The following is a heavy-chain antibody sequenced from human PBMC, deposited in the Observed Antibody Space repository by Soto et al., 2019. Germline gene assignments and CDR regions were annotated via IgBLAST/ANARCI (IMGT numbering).Heavy chain of an antibody. CDR3: ARERYSSSWFEFDY. J-gene: IGHJ4*02. Sequence: PGGSLRLSCAASGFTFSSYAMHWVRQAPGKGLEWVAVISYDGSNKYYADSVKGRFTISRDNSKNTLYLQMNSLRAEDTAVYYCARERYSSSWFEFDYWGQGTLVTVSS. D-gene: IGHD6-13*01. V-gene: IGHV3-30-3*01. CDR1: GFTFSSYA. CDR2: ISYDGSNK.